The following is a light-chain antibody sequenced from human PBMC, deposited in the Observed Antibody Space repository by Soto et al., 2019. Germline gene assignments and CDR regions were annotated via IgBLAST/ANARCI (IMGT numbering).Light chain of an antibody. CDR2: KES. CDR3: QQSYPPPIT. J-gene: IGKJ5*01. Sequence: DIQMTQSPSTLSASVGDRVTITCRASQSISICLAWYQQKPWRAPKFLIYKESDLENGFPSRFSGSGSGTEFALTISSLQPEDSETYLCQQSYPPPITFGQGTRLEIK. CDR1: QSISIC. V-gene: IGKV1-5*03.